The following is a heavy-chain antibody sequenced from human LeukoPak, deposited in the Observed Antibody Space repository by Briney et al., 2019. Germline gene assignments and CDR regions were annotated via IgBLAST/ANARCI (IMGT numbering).Heavy chain of an antibody. V-gene: IGHV3-48*03. CDR1: GFTFSSYE. D-gene: IGHD3-16*01. Sequence: PGGSLRLSCAASGFTFSSYEMNWVRQAPGKGLEWVSYISSSGSTIYYADSVKGRFTISRDNAKNSLYLQMNSLRAEDTAVYYCARDRGPLTLFDYWGQGTLVTVSS. CDR2: ISSSGSTI. J-gene: IGHJ4*02. CDR3: ARDRGPLTLFDY.